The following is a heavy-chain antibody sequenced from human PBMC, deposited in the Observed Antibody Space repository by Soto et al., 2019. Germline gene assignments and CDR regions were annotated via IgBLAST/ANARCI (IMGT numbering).Heavy chain of an antibody. J-gene: IGHJ4*02. V-gene: IGHV4-34*01. Sequence: QVQLQQWGAGLLKPSETLSLTCAVYGGSFSGYSWTWIRQPPGTGLEWIGEINHTGSTNYNPSLQSRVTISVDPSKNQFSLKLTSVTAADTAVYYCARDKITGLFDYWGQGTLVTVSS. D-gene: IGHD2-8*02. CDR3: ARDKITGLFDY. CDR1: GGSFSGYS. CDR2: INHTGST.